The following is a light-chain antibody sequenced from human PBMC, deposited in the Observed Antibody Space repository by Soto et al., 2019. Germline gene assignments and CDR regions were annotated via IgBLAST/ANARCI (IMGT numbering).Light chain of an antibody. Sequence: EVVLTQSPGTLSLSPGERATLSCRASQSVSSNYFAWYQQKPGQAPRLLIYGASTRAAGIPDRFSGSGSGTDFTLTITRLEPEDSAVYFCQQYTGPPTTFGQGTRLEIK. CDR2: GAS. V-gene: IGKV3-20*01. CDR3: QQYTGPPTT. J-gene: IGKJ5*01. CDR1: QSVSSNY.